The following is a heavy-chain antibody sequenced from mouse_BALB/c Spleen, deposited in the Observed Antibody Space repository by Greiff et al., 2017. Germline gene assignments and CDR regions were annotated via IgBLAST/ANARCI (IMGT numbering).Heavy chain of an antibody. D-gene: IGHD2-1*01. J-gene: IGHJ4*01. Sequence: EVQLVESGPGLVKPSQSLSLTCTVTGYSITSDYAWNWIRQFPGNKLEWMGYISYSGSTSYNPSLKSRISITRDTSKNQFFLQLNSVTTEDTATYYCARDYGNYFYAMDYWGQGTSVTVSS. V-gene: IGHV3-2*02. CDR3: ARDYGNYFYAMDY. CDR1: GYSITSDYA. CDR2: ISYSGST.